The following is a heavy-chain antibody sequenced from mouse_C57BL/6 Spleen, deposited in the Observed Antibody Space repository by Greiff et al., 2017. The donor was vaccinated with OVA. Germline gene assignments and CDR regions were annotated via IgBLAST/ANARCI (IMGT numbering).Heavy chain of an antibody. CDR1: GYTFTDYN. Sequence: VQLQQSGPELVKPGASVKMSCKASGYTFTDYNMHWVKQSHGKSLEWIGYINPNNGGTSYNQKFKGKATLTVNKSSSTAYMELRSLTSEDSAVYYCARGGGVYDYGGYWGQGTTLTVSS. D-gene: IGHD2-4*01. V-gene: IGHV1-22*01. CDR2: INPNNGGT. CDR3: ARGGGVYDYGGY. J-gene: IGHJ2*01.